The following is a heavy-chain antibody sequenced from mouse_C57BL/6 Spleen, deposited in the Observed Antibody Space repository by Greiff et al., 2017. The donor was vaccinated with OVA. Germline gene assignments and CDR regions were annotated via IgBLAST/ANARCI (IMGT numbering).Heavy chain of an antibody. CDR1: CYAFSSSW. CDR2: IYPGDGDT. J-gene: IGHJ2*01. CDR3: ARDYYFDY. Sequence: QVQLQQSGPELVKPGASVKISCKASCYAFSSSWMNWVKQRPGKGLEWIGRIYPGDGDTNYNGKFKGKATLTADKSSSTAYMQLSSLTSEDSAVYFCARDYYFDYWGQGTTLTVSS. V-gene: IGHV1-82*01.